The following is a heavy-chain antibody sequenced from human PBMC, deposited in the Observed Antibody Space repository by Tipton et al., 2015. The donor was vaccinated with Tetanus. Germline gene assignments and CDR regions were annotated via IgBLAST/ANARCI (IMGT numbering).Heavy chain of an antibody. CDR3: ARLGSARPDVWDYFDY. CDR2: IYPGDSDT. V-gene: IGHV5-51*01. CDR1: GYSFTSYW. Sequence: QLVQSGAEVKKPGESLKISCKGSGYSFTSYWIGWVRQMPGKGLEWIGIIYPGDSDTRYSPSFQGQVTTPADKSISTAYLQWSSLKASDTTMYYCARLGSARPDVWDYFDYWGQGTLVTVSS. J-gene: IGHJ4*02. D-gene: IGHD6-6*01.